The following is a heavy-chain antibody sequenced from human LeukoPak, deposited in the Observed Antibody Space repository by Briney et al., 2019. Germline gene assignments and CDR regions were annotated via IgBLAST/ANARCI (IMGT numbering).Heavy chain of an antibody. CDR1: GFTFSSYA. V-gene: IGHV3-64*01. D-gene: IGHD5-24*01. J-gene: IGHJ3*02. CDR2: ISSNGGST. CDR3: AREGARWLQSAFDI. Sequence: GGSLRLSCAASGFTFSSYAMHWVRQAPGKGLEYVSAISSNGGSTYYVNSVKGRFTIFRDNSKNTLYLQMGSLRAEDMAVYYCAREGARWLQSAFDIWGQGTMVTVSS.